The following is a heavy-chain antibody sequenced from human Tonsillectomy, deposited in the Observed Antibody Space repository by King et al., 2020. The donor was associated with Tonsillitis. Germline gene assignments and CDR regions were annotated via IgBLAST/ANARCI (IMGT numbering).Heavy chain of an antibody. D-gene: IGHD3-22*01. Sequence: VQLVESGGGLVKPGGSLRLSCAASGFTFSYYSMNWVRQAPGKGLEWGSSIRSSRTDHYYADSVKGRFTNSRDNAKNSLYLQMNSLRAEDTAVYYCARGDYYDTSGFADYWGQGTLVTVSS. CDR1: GFTFSYYS. J-gene: IGHJ4*02. CDR2: IRSSRTDH. CDR3: ARGDYYDTSGFADY. V-gene: IGHV3-21*01.